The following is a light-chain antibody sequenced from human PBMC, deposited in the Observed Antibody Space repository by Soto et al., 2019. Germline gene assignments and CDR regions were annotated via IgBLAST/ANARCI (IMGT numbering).Light chain of an antibody. V-gene: IGKV3-15*01. CDR2: GAS. Sequence: EIVMTQSPATLSVSPGERATLSCRASQSVSSNLAWYQQKPGQPPSLLIYGASARATGIPARFSGSGSGTEFTLTISNLQSEDFADYYCQHYNTWPFTFGQGTKLEIK. CDR3: QHYNTWPFT. CDR1: QSVSSN. J-gene: IGKJ2*01.